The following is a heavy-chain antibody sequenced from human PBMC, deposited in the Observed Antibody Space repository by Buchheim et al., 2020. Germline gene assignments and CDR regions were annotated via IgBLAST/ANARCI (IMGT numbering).Heavy chain of an antibody. V-gene: IGHV3-7*04. CDR2: IKPDGSEM. Sequence: EVQLVESGGGLVQPGGSLRLSCAASGFTFSSYWMTWVRRAPGRGLEWVAHIKPDGSEMYYVDSVKGRFIISRDNPENSLYLQMNSLRAEDTAVYYCAKEHCSGGSCYVGLDYWGQGTL. D-gene: IGHD2-15*01. CDR1: GFTFSSYW. CDR3: AKEHCSGGSCYVGLDY. J-gene: IGHJ4*02.